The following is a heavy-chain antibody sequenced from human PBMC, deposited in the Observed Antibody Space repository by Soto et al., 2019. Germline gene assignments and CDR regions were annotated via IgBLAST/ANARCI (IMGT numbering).Heavy chain of an antibody. CDR3: ARVSIAAAGTDYYYMDV. D-gene: IGHD6-13*01. V-gene: IGHV1-2*04. J-gene: IGHJ6*03. CDR2: INPNSGGT. Sequence: ASVKVSCEASGYTFTGYYMHWVRQAPGQGLEWMGWINPNSGGTNYAQKFQGWVTMTRDTSISTAYMELSRLRSDDTAVYYCARVSIAAAGTDYYYMDVWGKGTTVTVSS. CDR1: GYTFTGYY.